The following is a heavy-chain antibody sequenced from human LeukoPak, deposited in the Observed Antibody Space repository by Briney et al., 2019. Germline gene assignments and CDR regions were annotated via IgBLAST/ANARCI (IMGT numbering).Heavy chain of an antibody. D-gene: IGHD2-15*01. CDR3: GRWLPREEHAFDI. CDR1: GFTFSSYA. J-gene: IGHJ3*02. CDR2: ISGSGGST. Sequence: PGGSLRLSCAASGFTFSSYAMSWVRQAPGKGLEWVSAISGSGGSTYYADSVKGRFTISRDNSKNTLYLQMNSLRAEDTAGYYCGRWLPREEHAFDIWGQGTMVTVSS. V-gene: IGHV3-23*01.